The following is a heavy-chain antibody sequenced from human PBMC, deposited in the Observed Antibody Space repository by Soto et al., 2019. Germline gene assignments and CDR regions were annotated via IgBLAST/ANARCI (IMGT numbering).Heavy chain of an antibody. J-gene: IGHJ3*02. CDR2: IIPIFGTA. D-gene: IGHD3-22*01. CDR3: ARGRVTMIVADAFDI. V-gene: IGHV1-69*12. Sequence: QVQLVQSGAEVKKPGSSVKVSCKASGGTFSSYAISWVRQAPGQGLEWMGGIIPIFGTANYAQKFQGRVTIXXDXSXXTAYMELSSLRSEDTAVYYCARGRVTMIVADAFDIWGQGTMVTVSS. CDR1: GGTFSSYA.